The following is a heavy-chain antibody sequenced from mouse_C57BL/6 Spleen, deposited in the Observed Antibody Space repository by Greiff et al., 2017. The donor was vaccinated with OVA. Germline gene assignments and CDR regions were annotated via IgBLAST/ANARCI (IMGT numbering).Heavy chain of an antibody. CDR1: GFTFSDYY. Sequence: DVMLVESGGGLVQPGGSLKLSCAASGFTFSDYYMYWVRQTPEKRLEWVAYISNGGGSTYYPDTVKGRFTISRDNAKNTLYLQMSRLKSEDTAMYYCARSYYYGSSSWFAYWGQGTLVTVSA. V-gene: IGHV5-12*01. CDR3: ARSYYYGSSSWFAY. D-gene: IGHD1-1*01. CDR2: ISNGGGST. J-gene: IGHJ3*01.